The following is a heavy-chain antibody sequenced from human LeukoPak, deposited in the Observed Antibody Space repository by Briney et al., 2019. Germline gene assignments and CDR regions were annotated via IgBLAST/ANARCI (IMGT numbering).Heavy chain of an antibody. CDR3: ARGSGSYQPSLHYYYYYGMDV. Sequence: GASVKVSCKASGYTFTGYYMHWVRQAPGQGLEWMGWINPNSGGTNYAQKFQGWVTMTRDTSISTAYMELSRLRSDDTAVYYCARGSGSYQPSLHYYYYYGMDVWGQGTTVTVSS. CDR2: INPNSGGT. D-gene: IGHD1-26*01. V-gene: IGHV1-2*04. J-gene: IGHJ6*02. CDR1: GYTFTGYY.